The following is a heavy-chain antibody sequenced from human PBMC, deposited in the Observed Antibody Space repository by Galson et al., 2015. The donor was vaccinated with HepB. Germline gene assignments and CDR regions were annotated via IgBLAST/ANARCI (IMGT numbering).Heavy chain of an antibody. J-gene: IGHJ4*02. CDR3: ATIQWDSHSGYDYYYFDY. D-gene: IGHD5-12*01. Sequence: SVKVSCKASGGTFSSYTISWVRQAPGQGLEWMGRIIPILGIANYAQKFQGRATITADKSTSTAYMELGSLRSEDTAVYYCATIQWDSHSGYDYYYFDYWGQGTLVTVSS. CDR2: IIPILGIA. V-gene: IGHV1-69*02. CDR1: GGTFSSYT.